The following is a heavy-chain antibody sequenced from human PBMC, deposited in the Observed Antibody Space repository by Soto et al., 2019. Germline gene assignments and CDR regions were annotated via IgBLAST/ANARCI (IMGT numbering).Heavy chain of an antibody. Sequence: GGSLKLSCAASGFTFSSNWMHLVSKAPGKGLVWVARINSDGTTTTYADPVKGRFTISRDNAKNTVYLQMNSLRVEDTAVYYCATVGTGSYNWFDPWGRGTLVTVSS. CDR2: INSDGTTT. J-gene: IGHJ5*02. CDR3: ATVGTGSYNWFDP. CDR1: GFTFSSNW. D-gene: IGHD3-10*01. V-gene: IGHV3-74*01.